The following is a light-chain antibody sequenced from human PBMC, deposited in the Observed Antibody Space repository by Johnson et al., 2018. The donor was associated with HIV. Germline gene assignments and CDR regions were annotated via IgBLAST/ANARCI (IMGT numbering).Light chain of an antibody. V-gene: IGLV1-51*01. J-gene: IGLJ1*01. CDR3: GTWNTRLSVGHV. Sequence: QSVLTQPPSVSAAPGQKVTISWSGSSCDIGNNYVSWHQQFPGTAPKFLINDNNKRPSGIPDRISGSKSGTSATLGITGLQTGDEADYYCGTWNTRLSVGHVFGTGTKVTGL. CDR1: SCDIGNNY. CDR2: DNN.